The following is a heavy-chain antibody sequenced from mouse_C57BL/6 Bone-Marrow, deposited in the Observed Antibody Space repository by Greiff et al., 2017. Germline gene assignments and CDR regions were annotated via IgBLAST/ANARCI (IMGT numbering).Heavy chain of an antibody. D-gene: IGHD2-4*01. V-gene: IGHV1-19*01. CDR3: ARRCCDYSYWYVYG. CDR2: INPYNGGT. Sequence: EVQLQQSGPVLVKPGASVKMSCKASGYTFTDYYMNWVKQSHGKSLEWIGVINPYNGGTSYNQKFKGKATLTVDKSSSTAYMELHSLTSEESAVYYCARRCCDYSYWYVYGWGTGTTVTVAS. CDR1: GYTFTDYY. J-gene: IGHJ1*03.